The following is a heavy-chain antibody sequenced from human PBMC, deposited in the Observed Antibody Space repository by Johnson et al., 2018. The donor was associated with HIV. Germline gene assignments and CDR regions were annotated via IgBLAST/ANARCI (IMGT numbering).Heavy chain of an antibody. Sequence: QVQLVESGGGVVQPGGSLRLSCAASGFTFSSYGMHCVRQAPGKGLEWVAFIRYDGSNKYYADSVKGRFTISRDNSKNTLYLQMNSLRAEDTAVYYCARDGQDRDDAFDIWGQGTMVTVSS. V-gene: IGHV3-30*02. J-gene: IGHJ3*02. CDR2: IRYDGSNK. CDR3: ARDGQDRDDAFDI. CDR1: GFTFSSYG. D-gene: IGHD3-22*01.